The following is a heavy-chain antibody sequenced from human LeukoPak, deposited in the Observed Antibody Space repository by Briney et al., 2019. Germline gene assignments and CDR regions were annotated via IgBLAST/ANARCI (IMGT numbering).Heavy chain of an antibody. J-gene: IGHJ5*02. CDR3: AKDAEGVIYNWFDP. D-gene: IGHD3-10*01. Sequence: GGSLRLSCAASGFTFDDYAMHWVRQAPGKGLEWVSGISWNSGSIGYADSVKGRFTISRDNAKNSLYLQMNSLRAEDTALYYCAKDAEGVIYNWFDPWGQGTLVTVSS. CDR2: ISWNSGSI. CDR1: GFTFDDYA. V-gene: IGHV3-9*01.